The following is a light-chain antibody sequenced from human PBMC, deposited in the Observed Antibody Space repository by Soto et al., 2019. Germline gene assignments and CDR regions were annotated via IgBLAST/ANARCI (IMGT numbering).Light chain of an antibody. J-gene: IGKJ1*01. CDR2: AAS. V-gene: IGKV1-27*01. CDR3: QKYSGSPPT. CDR1: QAIGIY. Sequence: DIQMTQSPSSLSTSVGDRVTITCRASQAIGIYLAWYQQKPGKVPKLLIYAASTLQSGVPSRFSGSGSGTDFTLPINSLQPEDVATYYCQKYSGSPPTFGPGTKVEIK.